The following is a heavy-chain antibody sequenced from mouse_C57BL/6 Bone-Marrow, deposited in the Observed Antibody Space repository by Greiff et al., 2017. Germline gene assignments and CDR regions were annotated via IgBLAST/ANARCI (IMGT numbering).Heavy chain of an antibody. J-gene: IGHJ4*01. Sequence: EVQLVESGAELVRPGASVKLSCTASGFNIKDDYMHWVKQRPEQGLEWIGWIDPENGDTEYASKFQGKATITADTSSNTAYLQLSSLTSEDTAVYYCTTSGSSPDYAMDYWGQGTSVTVSS. CDR3: TTSGSSPDYAMDY. V-gene: IGHV14-4*01. CDR2: IDPENGDT. D-gene: IGHD1-1*01. CDR1: GFNIKDDY.